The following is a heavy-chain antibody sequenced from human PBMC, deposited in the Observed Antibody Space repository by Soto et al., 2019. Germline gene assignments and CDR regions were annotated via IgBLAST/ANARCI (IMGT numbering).Heavy chain of an antibody. Sequence: QVQLQESGPGLVKPSGTLSLTCAVSGGSISSSNWWSWVRQPPGKGLEWIGEIYHSGSTNYNPSLKSRVTISVDKSKNQFSLKLSSVTAADTAVYYCARVERLVHGYYYYYGMDVWGQGTTVTVSS. J-gene: IGHJ6*02. CDR2: IYHSGST. CDR3: ARVERLVHGYYYYYGMDV. CDR1: GGSISSSNW. D-gene: IGHD6-19*01. V-gene: IGHV4-4*02.